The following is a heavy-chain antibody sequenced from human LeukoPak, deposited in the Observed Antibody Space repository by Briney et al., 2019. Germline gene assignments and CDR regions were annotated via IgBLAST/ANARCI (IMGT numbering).Heavy chain of an antibody. CDR1: GVSISSSNSY. V-gene: IGHV4-39*02. Sequence: SETLSLTCTVSGVSISSSNSYWGWIRQPPGKGLEWIGSIYYSGNTYYNASLKSQVSISIDTSKNQFSLRLTSVTAADTAVYYCAREVADYGGYYYYHYMDVWGKGTTVTISS. CDR2: IYYSGNT. D-gene: IGHD4-23*01. J-gene: IGHJ6*03. CDR3: AREVADYGGYYYYHYMDV.